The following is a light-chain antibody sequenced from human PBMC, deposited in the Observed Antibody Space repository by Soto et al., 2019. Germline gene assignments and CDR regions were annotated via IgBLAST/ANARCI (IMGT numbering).Light chain of an antibody. Sequence: QSALTQPPSASGSHGQSVSISCTGSSSDVGGYNYVSWYQQHPGKAPKLMIYEVSKRPSGVPDRFSGSKSGNTASLTVSGLQAEDEADYYCVSYAGSNKKVFGGGTQLTVL. CDR2: EVS. CDR1: SSDVGGYNY. J-gene: IGLJ2*01. V-gene: IGLV2-8*01. CDR3: VSYAGSNKKV.